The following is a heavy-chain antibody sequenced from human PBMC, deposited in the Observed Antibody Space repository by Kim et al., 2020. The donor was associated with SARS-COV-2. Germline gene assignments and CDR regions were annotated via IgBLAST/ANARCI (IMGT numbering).Heavy chain of an antibody. D-gene: IGHD4-17*01. V-gene: IGHV1-18*01. Sequence: TEYGQKVQGRVIMTTDTSTNTAYMELWSLGSDDTDMYYCARGAYGDVSFDYWGQGTLVTVSS. CDR2: T. CDR3: ARGAYGDVSFDY. J-gene: IGHJ4*02.